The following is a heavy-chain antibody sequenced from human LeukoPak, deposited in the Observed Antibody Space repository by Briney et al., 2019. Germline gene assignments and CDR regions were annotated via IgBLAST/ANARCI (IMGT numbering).Heavy chain of an antibody. CDR3: ARGEDSGSYTDY. CDR2: IIPILGIA. D-gene: IGHD1-26*01. V-gene: IGHV1-69*04. J-gene: IGHJ4*02. Sequence: ASVKVSCKASGGTFSSYAISWVRQAPGQGLEWMGRIIPILGIANYAQKFQGRVTITADKSTSTAYMELSSLRSEDTAVYYCARGEDSGSYTDYWGQGTLVTVSS. CDR1: GGTFSSYA.